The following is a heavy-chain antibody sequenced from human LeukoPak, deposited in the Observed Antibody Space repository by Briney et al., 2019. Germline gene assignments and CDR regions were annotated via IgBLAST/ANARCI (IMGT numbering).Heavy chain of an antibody. CDR2: ISSSSSYI. Sequence: GGSLRLSCAASGFTFSSYSMNWVRQAPGKGPEWVSSISSSSSYIYYADSVKGRFTISRDNAKNSLYLQMNSLRAEDTAVYYCARVSGYCSSTSCFDYWGQGTLVTVSS. D-gene: IGHD2-2*01. V-gene: IGHV3-21*01. CDR1: GFTFSSYS. J-gene: IGHJ4*02. CDR3: ARVSGYCSSTSCFDY.